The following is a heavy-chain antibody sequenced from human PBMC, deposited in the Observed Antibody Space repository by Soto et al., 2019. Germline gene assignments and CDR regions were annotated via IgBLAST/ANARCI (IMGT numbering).Heavy chain of an antibody. Sequence: EVQLVESGGGLVQPGGSLRLSCAASGFTVSSNYMSWVRQAPGKGLEWVSVIYSGGSTYYADSVKGRFTISRDNSKNTLYLQMNSLRAEDTAVYYCARDGYSSSWYHSQNLWFQHWGQGTLVTVSS. CDR2: IYSGGST. V-gene: IGHV3-66*01. CDR1: GFTVSSNY. CDR3: ARDGYSSSWYHSQNLWFQH. D-gene: IGHD6-13*01. J-gene: IGHJ1*01.